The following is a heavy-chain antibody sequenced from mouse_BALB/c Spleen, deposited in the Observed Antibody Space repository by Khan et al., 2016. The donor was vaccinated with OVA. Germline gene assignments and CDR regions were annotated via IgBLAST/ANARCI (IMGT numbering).Heavy chain of an antibody. Sequence: QVQLKESGPALVAPSQSLSITCTISGFSLTNYGVHWVRQPPGKGLEWLVVLWSDGSTTYNSALKSRLSISKDNSTSPVFLKMNSLQTDDTAMYYCARRHYYHYYIMGYWGQGTSVTVSS. CDR3: ARRHYYHYYIMGY. J-gene: IGHJ4*01. CDR1: GFSLTNYG. D-gene: IGHD2-1*01. CDR2: LWSDGST. V-gene: IGHV2-6-1*01.